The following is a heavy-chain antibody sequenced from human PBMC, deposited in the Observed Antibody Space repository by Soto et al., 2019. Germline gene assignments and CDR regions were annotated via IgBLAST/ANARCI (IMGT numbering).Heavy chain of an antibody. Sequence: ASLKVSCKASGYTFTGYYMHWVRQAPGQGLEWMGWINPNSGGTNYAQKFQGRVTMTRDTSISTAYMELSRLRSDDTAVYYCAGIAAAGPDDAFDIWGQGTMVTVS. D-gene: IGHD6-13*01. CDR1: GYTFTGYY. CDR2: INPNSGGT. CDR3: AGIAAAGPDDAFDI. J-gene: IGHJ3*02. V-gene: IGHV1-2*02.